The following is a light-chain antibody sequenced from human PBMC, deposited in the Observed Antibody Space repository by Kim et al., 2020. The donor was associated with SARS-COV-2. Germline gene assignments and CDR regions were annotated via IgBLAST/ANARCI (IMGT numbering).Light chain of an antibody. Sequence: LPTGERATLTCRASQSVSSQLAWYQQTPGQAPRLLMYDVSNRATGIPDRFSGSGSGTDFTLTISSLEPEDFALYYCQQRYSWPVTFGQWTKVDIK. CDR1: QSVSSQ. J-gene: IGKJ1*01. V-gene: IGKV3-11*01. CDR3: QQRYSWPVT. CDR2: DVS.